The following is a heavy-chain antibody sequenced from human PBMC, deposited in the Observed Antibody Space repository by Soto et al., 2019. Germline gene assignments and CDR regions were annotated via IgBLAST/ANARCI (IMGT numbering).Heavy chain of an antibody. CDR2: IWHDGGNK. V-gene: IGHV3-33*08. CDR3: ARDGDVNTGFGKGY. Sequence: GGSLRLSCAASGLTFSSYGMHWVRQAPGKGLEWVAFIWHDGGNKFYAESVKGRFTISRDNSKNTLYLQMTSLSAEDTAMYYCARDGDVNTGFGKGYWGQGTLVTVSS. D-gene: IGHD3-16*01. CDR1: GLTFSSYG. J-gene: IGHJ4*02.